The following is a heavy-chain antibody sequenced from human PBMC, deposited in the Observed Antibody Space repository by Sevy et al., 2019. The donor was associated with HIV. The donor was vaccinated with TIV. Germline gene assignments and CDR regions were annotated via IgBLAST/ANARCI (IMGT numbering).Heavy chain of an antibody. D-gene: IGHD5-18*01. Sequence: SETLSLTCTVSGGSISSGNYYWSWIRQPAGKGLEWIGRIYTSERTNYNPSLKSRVTISVDTSKNQFSLKLSSVTAADTAVYYCARVGGHSYGYSAFDIWGQGTMVTVSS. J-gene: IGHJ3*02. V-gene: IGHV4-61*02. CDR1: GGSISSGNYY. CDR2: IYTSERT. CDR3: ARVGGHSYGYSAFDI.